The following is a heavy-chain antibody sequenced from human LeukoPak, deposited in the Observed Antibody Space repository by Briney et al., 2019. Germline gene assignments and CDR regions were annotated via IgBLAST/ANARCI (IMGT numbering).Heavy chain of an antibody. CDR2: IYAGDSNT. Sequence: GESLKISCEWSGYSVTSYWSGWVTQLPGKGLVWMGSIYAGDSNTRYSPPFRGQVTISADKSISTAYLQWSSLKASDTAMYYCARTGYGQLPTYYFDYWGQGTLVTVSS. V-gene: IGHV5-51*01. CDR1: GYSVTSYW. J-gene: IGHJ4*02. D-gene: IGHD2-2*01. CDR3: ARTGYGQLPTYYFDY.